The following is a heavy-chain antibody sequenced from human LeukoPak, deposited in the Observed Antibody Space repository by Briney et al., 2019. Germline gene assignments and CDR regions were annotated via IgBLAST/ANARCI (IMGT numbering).Heavy chain of an antibody. D-gene: IGHD5-24*01. Sequence: GGSLRLSCAASGFTFSSYAMHWVRQAPGKGLEYVSAISSNGGSTYYANSVKGRFTISRDNSKNTLYLQMGSLRAEDMAVCYCARSAGYNDFDYWGQGTLVTVSS. V-gene: IGHV3-64*01. J-gene: IGHJ4*02. CDR2: ISSNGGST. CDR1: GFTFSSYA. CDR3: ARSAGYNDFDY.